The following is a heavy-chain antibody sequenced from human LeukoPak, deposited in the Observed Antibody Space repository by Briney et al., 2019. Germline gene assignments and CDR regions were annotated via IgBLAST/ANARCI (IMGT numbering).Heavy chain of an antibody. CDR1: GGSISSYY. J-gene: IGHJ4*02. V-gene: IGHV4-59*01. CDR3: ARVNQDYYDSSGYVVFDY. CDR2: IYYSGST. Sequence: PSETLSLTCTVSGGSISSYYWSWIRQPPGKGLEWIGYIYYSGSTNYNPSLKSRVTISVDTSKNQFSLKLSSVTAADTAVYYCARVNQDYYDSSGYVVFDYWGQGILVTVSS. D-gene: IGHD3-22*01.